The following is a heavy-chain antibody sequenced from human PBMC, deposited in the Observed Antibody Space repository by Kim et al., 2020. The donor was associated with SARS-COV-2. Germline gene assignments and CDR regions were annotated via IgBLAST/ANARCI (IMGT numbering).Heavy chain of an antibody. V-gene: IGHV4-34*01. CDR1: GGSFSGYY. Sequence: SETLSLTCAVYGGSFSGYYWSWIRQPPGKGLEWIGEINHSGSTNYNPSLKSRVTISVDTSKNQFSLKLSSVTAADTAVYYCARGTSSSSWVPRGYYYYMDVWGKGTTVTVSS. J-gene: IGHJ6*03. CDR3: ARGTSSSSWVPRGYYYYMDV. CDR2: INHSGST. D-gene: IGHD6-13*01.